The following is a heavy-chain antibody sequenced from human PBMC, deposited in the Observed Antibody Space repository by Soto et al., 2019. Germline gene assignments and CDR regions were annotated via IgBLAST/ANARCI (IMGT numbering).Heavy chain of an antibody. CDR1: GFTFSSYA. D-gene: IGHD3-22*01. CDR2: ISSNGGST. CDR3: VKDLGTGRYYYDSSGYYVFDY. Sequence: PGGSLRLSCSASGFTFSSYAMHWARQAPGKGLEYVSAISSNGGSTYYADSVKGRFTISRDNSKNTLYLQMSSLRAEDTAVYYCVKDLGTGRYYYDSSGYYVFDYWGQGTLVTVSS. V-gene: IGHV3-64D*08. J-gene: IGHJ4*02.